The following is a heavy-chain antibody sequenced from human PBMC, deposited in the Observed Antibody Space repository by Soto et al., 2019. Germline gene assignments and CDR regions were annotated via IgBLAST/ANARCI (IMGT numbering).Heavy chain of an antibody. Sequence: GGSLRLSCAASGFTFSSYGMHWVRQAPGKGLEWVAVISYDGSNKYYADSVKGRFTISRDNSKNTLYLQMNSLRAEDTAVYYCAKPMTIFGVVSDYWGQGTLVTVSS. CDR3: AKPMTIFGVVSDY. CDR2: ISYDGSNK. CDR1: GFTFSSYG. J-gene: IGHJ4*02. D-gene: IGHD3-3*01. V-gene: IGHV3-30*18.